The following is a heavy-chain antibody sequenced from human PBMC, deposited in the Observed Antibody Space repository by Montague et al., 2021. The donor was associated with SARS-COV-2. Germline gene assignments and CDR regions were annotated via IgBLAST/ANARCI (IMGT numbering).Heavy chain of an antibody. CDR3: ASSLPGNQFQFDY. Sequence: TLSLTCSVSGGSISSGGYYWTWIRQRPGGDLEWLGYLYYNGMTHYSPSLKSRASFSLDTSKNQFSLKLTSATATDSALYFCASSLPGNQFQFDYWGQGALDTVSS. CDR1: GGSISSGGYY. D-gene: IGHD1-14*01. J-gene: IGHJ4*02. V-gene: IGHV4-31*03. CDR2: LYYNGMT.